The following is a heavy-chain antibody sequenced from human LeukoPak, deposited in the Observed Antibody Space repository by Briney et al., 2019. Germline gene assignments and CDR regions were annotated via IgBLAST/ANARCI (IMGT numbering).Heavy chain of an antibody. J-gene: IGHJ4*02. D-gene: IGHD1-26*01. Sequence: GGSLRLSCAASGFTFSTCYMNWVRQAPGKGREWVSSISGSSSYIYYADSVKGRFSISRDNAKNSLYLQMNSLRAEDTAVYYCARDPLGWELHYFDYWGQGTLVTVSS. CDR3: ARDPLGWELHYFDY. CDR2: ISGSSSYI. CDR1: GFTFSTCY. V-gene: IGHV3-21*01.